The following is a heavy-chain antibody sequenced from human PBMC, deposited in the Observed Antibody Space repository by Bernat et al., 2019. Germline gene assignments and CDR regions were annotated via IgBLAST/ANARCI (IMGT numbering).Heavy chain of an antibody. CDR3: ARRGSSGYYEYFEY. CDR1: GFTFSDDW. V-gene: IGHV3-74*01. Sequence: EVQLVESGGGLVQPGGSLRLSCAASGFTFSDDWMYWVRQAPVKGLVWVSRIISDGSVTSYAESVKGRFTISRDNAKNTLYLQMNSLRAEDTAVYYCARRGSSGYYEYFEYWGQGTLVTVSS. D-gene: IGHD3-22*01. CDR2: IISDGSVT. J-gene: IGHJ4*02.